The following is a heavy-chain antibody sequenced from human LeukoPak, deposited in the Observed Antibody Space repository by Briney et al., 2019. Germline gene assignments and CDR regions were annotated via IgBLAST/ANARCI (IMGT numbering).Heavy chain of an antibody. J-gene: IGHJ4*02. CDR3: APQGCSSTSCYNSPGY. V-gene: IGHV1-2*02. Sequence: ASVKVSCKASGYTFTGYYMHWVRQAPGQGLEWMGWINPNSGGTNYAQKFQGRVTMTRDTSISTAYMELSRPRSDDTAVYYCAPQGCSSTSCYNSPGYWGQGTLVTVSS. D-gene: IGHD2-2*02. CDR2: INPNSGGT. CDR1: GYTFTGYY.